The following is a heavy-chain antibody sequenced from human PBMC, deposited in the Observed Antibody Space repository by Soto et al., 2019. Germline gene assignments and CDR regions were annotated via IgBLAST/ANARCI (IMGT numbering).Heavy chain of an antibody. CDR1: GGSISSGDYY. CDR3: ARDRGGTIFGVVINWFDP. D-gene: IGHD3-3*01. CDR2: IYYSGST. V-gene: IGHV4-30-4*01. Sequence: PSETLSLTCTVSGGSISSGDYYWSWIRQPPGKGLEWIGYIYYSGSTYYNPSLKSRVTISVDTSKNQFSLKLSSVTAADTAVYYCARDRGGTIFGVVINWFDPWGQGTLVTVSS. J-gene: IGHJ5*02.